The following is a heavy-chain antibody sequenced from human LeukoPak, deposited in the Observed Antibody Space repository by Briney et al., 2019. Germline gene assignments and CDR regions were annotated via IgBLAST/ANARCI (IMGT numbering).Heavy chain of an antibody. CDR2: IYYSGST. CDR3: ARHASGGYGPLNPFDY. D-gene: IGHD1-26*01. V-gene: IGHV4-59*08. CDR1: GGSTYIIY. Sequence: SETLSPTCSVSGGSTYIIYWSWIRQPPGKGLEWIGDIYYSGSTNYNPSLKSRVTISADTSKDQFSLRLSSVTAADTAVYYSARHASGGYGPLNPFDYCGQGTLVTVSS. J-gene: IGHJ4*02.